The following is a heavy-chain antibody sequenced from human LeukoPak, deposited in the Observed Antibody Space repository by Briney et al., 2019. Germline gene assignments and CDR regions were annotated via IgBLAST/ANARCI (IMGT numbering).Heavy chain of an antibody. J-gene: IGHJ4*02. D-gene: IGHD3/OR15-3a*01. V-gene: IGHV4-34*01. Sequence: PSETLSLTCAVYGGSFSGYYWSWIRQPPGKGLEWIGEINHSGSTNYNPSLKSRVTISVDTSKNQFSLKLSSVTAANTAVYYCARGRKDSNYWGQGTLVTVSS. CDR3: ARGRKDSNY. CDR1: GGSFSGYY. CDR2: INHSGST.